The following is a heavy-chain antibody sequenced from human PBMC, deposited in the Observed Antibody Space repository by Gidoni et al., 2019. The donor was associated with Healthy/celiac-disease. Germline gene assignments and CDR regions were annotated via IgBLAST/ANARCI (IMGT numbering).Heavy chain of an antibody. CDR3: ASGWSREAALRN. V-gene: IGHV4-59*01. CDR1: VGSISSYY. Sequence: QVQLQVSGPGLVKPSETLLLTCTVSVGSISSYYWSWIRQPPGKGLEWIGYIYYSGSTNYNPSLKSRVTISVDTAKNQFSLKMSCVTAADTAVYYCASGWSREAALRNWGQGTLVTVSS. J-gene: IGHJ4*02. D-gene: IGHD6-13*01. CDR2: IYYSGST.